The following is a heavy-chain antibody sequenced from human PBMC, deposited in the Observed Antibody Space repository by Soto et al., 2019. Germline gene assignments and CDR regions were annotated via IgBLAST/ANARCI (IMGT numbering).Heavy chain of an antibody. D-gene: IGHD3-10*01. CDR3: AKDRGGDLKAFDI. CDR1: GYSFTSYW. Sequence: GESLKISCKGSGYSFTSYWISWVRQMPGKGLEWMGRIDPSDSYTNYSPSFQGHVTISADKSISTAYLQWSSLKASDTAMYYCAKDRGGDLKAFDIWGQGTMVTVSS. J-gene: IGHJ3*02. V-gene: IGHV5-10-1*01. CDR2: IDPSDSYT.